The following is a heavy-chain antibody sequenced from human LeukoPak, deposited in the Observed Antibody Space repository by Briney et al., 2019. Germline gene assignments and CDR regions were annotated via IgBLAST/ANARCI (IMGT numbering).Heavy chain of an antibody. CDR2: ISWNSGSI. CDR3: ARDIPAGYGSGSYPDAFDI. D-gene: IGHD3-10*01. Sequence: GGSLRLSCAASGFTFDDYAMHWVRQAPGKGLEWVSGISWNSGSIGYADSVKGRFTISRDNAKNSLYLQMNSLRAEDTAVYYCARDIPAGYGSGSYPDAFDIWGQGTMVTVSS. CDR1: GFTFDDYA. V-gene: IGHV3-9*01. J-gene: IGHJ3*02.